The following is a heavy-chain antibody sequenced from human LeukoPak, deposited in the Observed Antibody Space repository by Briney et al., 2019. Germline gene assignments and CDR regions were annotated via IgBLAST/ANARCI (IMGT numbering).Heavy chain of an antibody. V-gene: IGHV3-23*01. CDR2: ISGSGGST. J-gene: IGHJ5*02. CDR3: AKDRGYCSSTSCSAGITGWFDP. D-gene: IGHD2-2*01. Sequence: GGSLRLSCAASGFSFSMYSMSWIRQAPGKGLEWVSVISGSGGSTYYADSVKGRFTISRDNSKNTLYLQMNSLRAEDTAVYYCAKDRGYCSSTSCSAGITGWFDPWGQGTLVTVSS. CDR1: GFSFSMYS.